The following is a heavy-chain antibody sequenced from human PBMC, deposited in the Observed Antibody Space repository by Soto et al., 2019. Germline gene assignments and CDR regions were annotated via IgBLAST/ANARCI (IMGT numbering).Heavy chain of an antibody. CDR3: AREGNLGRWIQPLDS. Sequence: SETLSLTCTVSGGSLTSGSYSWSWIRQPPGKGLEWIGNIHYNGNTKYSPSLKSRVTMSVDTSKNHFSLKLISVTTADTAVYFCAREGNLGRWIQPLDSWGQGTLVTSPQ. D-gene: IGHD2-2*03. CDR1: GGSLTSGSYS. J-gene: IGHJ4*02. V-gene: IGHV4-61*03. CDR2: IHYNGNT.